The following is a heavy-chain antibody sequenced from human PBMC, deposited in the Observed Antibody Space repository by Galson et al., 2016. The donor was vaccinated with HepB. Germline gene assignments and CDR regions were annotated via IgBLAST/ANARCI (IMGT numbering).Heavy chain of an antibody. V-gene: IGHV4-34*01. CDR1: GGSFTGYF. CDR2: INPSGST. J-gene: IGHJ4*02. Sequence: SETLSLTCAVSGGSFTGYFWSWIRQPPGKGLEWIGEINPSGSTTYNPSLKSRVTISEDASKKQFSLKLSSVTAADTAMYYCARGVAVATIWNWGQGTLVTVSS. CDR3: ARGVAVATIWN. D-gene: IGHD5-12*01.